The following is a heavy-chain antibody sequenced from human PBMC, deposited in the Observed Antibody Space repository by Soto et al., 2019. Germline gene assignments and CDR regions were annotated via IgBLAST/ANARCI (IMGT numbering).Heavy chain of an antibody. CDR1: GFTFSSYG. D-gene: IGHD6-6*01. CDR3: AKALPPEYSCSSNDCDI. V-gene: IGHV3-30*18. J-gene: IGHJ3*02. Sequence: PGGCLRRSWAPAGFTFSSYGMHWVRQAPGKGLERVAIISYDGRNKYYADTVKGRFTISRDNYTKTLYVQMNSLRDEDTAVNDFAKALPPEYSCSSNDCDI. CDR2: ISYDGRNK.